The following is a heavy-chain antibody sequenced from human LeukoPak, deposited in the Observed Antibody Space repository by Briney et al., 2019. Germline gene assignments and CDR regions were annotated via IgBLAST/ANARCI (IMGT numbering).Heavy chain of an antibody. CDR1: GFTFSSYG. J-gene: IGHJ4*02. D-gene: IGHD5-24*01. CDR3: AKDRRDGSYGDY. V-gene: IGHV3-30*18. Sequence: GGSLRLSCAASGFTFSSYGMHWVRQAPGKGLEWVAVISYDGSNKYYADSVKGRFTISRDNSKNTLYLQMNSLRAEDTAVYYCAKDRRDGSYGDYWGQGTLVTVSS. CDR2: ISYDGSNK.